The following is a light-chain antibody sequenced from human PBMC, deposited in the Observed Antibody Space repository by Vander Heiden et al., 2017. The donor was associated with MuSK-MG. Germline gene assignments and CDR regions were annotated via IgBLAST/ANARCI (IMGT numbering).Light chain of an antibody. CDR2: AKN. CDR1: SLRTYY. CDR3: DSRDSSGNHVV. V-gene: IGLV3-19*01. J-gene: IGLJ2*01. Sequence: SSELTQDPAVSVALGQTVRITCQADSLRTYYTSWYQQRPGQAPVLVIYAKNNRPSGIPDRFSGSSSGNTASLTITGTQAEDEADYYCDSRDSSGNHVVFGGGTRLTVL.